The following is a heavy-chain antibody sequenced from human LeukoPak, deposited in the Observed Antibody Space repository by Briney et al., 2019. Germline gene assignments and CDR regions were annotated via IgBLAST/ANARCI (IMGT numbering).Heavy chain of an antibody. V-gene: IGHV3-30*18. CDR3: AKDQGGSSGFDY. J-gene: IGHJ4*02. D-gene: IGHD1-26*01. CDR2: ISYDGSNK. CDR1: GFTFSSYG. Sequence: GGSLRLSCAASGFTFSSYGMHWVRQAPGKGLEWVAVISYDGSNKYYADSVKGRFTIFRDNSKNTLYLQMNSLRAEDTAVYYCAKDQGGSSGFDYWGQGTLVTVSS.